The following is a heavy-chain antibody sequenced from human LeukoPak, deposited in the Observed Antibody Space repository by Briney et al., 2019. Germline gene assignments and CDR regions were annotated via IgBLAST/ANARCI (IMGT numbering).Heavy chain of an antibody. CDR1: GFTFSSYS. CDR2: ISSSSSYI. Sequence: AGGSLRLSCAASGFTFSSYSMNWVRQAPGKGLEWVSYISSSSSYIYYADSVKGRFTISRDNAKNTLYLQMNSLRPEDTAVYYCARELRDSGYDFDYWGQGTLVTVSS. V-gene: IGHV3-21*01. D-gene: IGHD5-12*01. J-gene: IGHJ4*02. CDR3: ARELRDSGYDFDY.